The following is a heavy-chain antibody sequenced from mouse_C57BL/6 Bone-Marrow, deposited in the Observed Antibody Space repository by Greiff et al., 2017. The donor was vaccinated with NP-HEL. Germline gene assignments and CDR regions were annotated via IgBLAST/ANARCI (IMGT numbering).Heavy chain of an antibody. CDR1: GYTFTSYW. V-gene: IGHV1-64*01. CDR3: AREGEYGNYVHFFDY. J-gene: IGHJ2*01. CDR2: IHPNSGST. D-gene: IGHD2-1*01. Sequence: VQLQQPGAELVKPGASVKLSCKASGYTFTSYWMHWVKQRPGQGLEWIGMIHPNSGSTNYNEKFKSKATLTVDKSSSTAYMQLSSLTSEDSAVYYCAREGEYGNYVHFFDYWGQGTTLTVSS.